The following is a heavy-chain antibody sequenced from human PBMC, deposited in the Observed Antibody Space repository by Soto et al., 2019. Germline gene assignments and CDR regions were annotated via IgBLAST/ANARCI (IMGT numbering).Heavy chain of an antibody. J-gene: IGHJ4*02. CDR2: ISAYNGNT. Sequence: ASVKVSCKASGYTFTSYGISWVRQAPGQGLEWMGWISAYNGNTNYAQKLQGRVTMTTDTSTSTAYMELRSLRSDDTAVYYCARDPPLGLVRRVAFDYWGQGTLVTVSS. V-gene: IGHV1-18*04. CDR1: GYTFTSYG. CDR3: ARDPPLGLVRRVAFDY. D-gene: IGHD3-10*01.